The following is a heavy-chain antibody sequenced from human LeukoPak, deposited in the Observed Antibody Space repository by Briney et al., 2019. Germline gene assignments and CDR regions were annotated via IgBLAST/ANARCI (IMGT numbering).Heavy chain of an antibody. CDR3: ARDKLARDWFDP. D-gene: IGHD3-3*02. V-gene: IGHV1-18*01. J-gene: IGHJ5*02. Sequence: ASVKVSCKASGYSFSEYGITWVRQAPGHGLEWMGWIDCANVNTYYEQRLQGRVTMTIDTSTNMAYMELRSLRSDDTAMYFCARDKLARDWFDPWGQGTLVTVSS. CDR2: IDCANVNT. CDR1: GYSFSEYG.